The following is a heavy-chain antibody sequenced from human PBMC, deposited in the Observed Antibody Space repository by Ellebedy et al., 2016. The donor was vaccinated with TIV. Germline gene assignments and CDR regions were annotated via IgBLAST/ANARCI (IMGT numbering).Heavy chain of an antibody. CDR1: GGSLSGSTYY. J-gene: IGHJ4*02. Sequence: SETLSLTCTVSGGSLSGSTYYWGWIRQPPGKGLENIGTIYYTGRTDYNPSLKSRVTISVDTSKNQFSLKLSSVTAADTAVYYCASGDCSGGSCYKNDNWGQGTLVTVSS. CDR3: ASGDCSGGSCYKNDN. V-gene: IGHV4-39*01. D-gene: IGHD2-15*01. CDR2: IYYTGRT.